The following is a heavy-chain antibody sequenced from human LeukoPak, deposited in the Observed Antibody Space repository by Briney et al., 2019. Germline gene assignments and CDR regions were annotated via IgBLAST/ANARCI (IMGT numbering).Heavy chain of an antibody. CDR3: ARDYYDSSGYEKGGYYYDMDV. CDR1: GFTFSSYA. J-gene: IGHJ6*03. Sequence: GGSLRLSCAASGFTFSSYAMHWVRQAPGKGLEYVSAISSNGGSTYYANSVKGRFTISRDNSKNTLYPQMGSLRAEDMAVYYCARDYYDSSGYEKGGYYYDMDVWGKGTTVTVSS. D-gene: IGHD3-22*01. V-gene: IGHV3-64*01. CDR2: ISSNGGST.